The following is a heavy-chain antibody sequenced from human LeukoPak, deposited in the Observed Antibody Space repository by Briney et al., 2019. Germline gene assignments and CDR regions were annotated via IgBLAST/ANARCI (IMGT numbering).Heavy chain of an antibody. J-gene: IGHJ6*02. CDR3: ARDEYSYGLRGGYYYGMDV. D-gene: IGHD5-18*01. Sequence: NPSETLSLTCTVSGGSISSGSYYWSWIRQPAGKGLEWIGRIYTSGSTNYNPSLKSRVTISVDTSKNQFSLKLSSVTAADTAVYYCARDEYSYGLRGGYYYGMDVWGQGTTVTVSS. CDR1: GGSISSGSYY. CDR2: IYTSGST. V-gene: IGHV4-61*02.